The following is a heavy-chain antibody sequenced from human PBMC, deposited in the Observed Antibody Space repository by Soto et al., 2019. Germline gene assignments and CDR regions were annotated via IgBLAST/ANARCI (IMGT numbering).Heavy chain of an antibody. CDR3: ARVGTVVRGVYAFDI. D-gene: IGHD3-10*01. CDR2: INAGNGNT. V-gene: IGHV1-3*01. CDR1: GYTFTSYA. Sequence: ASVKVSCKASGYTFTSYAMHWVRQAPGQRLEWMGWINAGNGNTKYSQKFQGRVTITRDTSASSAYMELSSLRSEDTAVYYCARVGTVVRGVYAFDIWGQGTMVTVSS. J-gene: IGHJ3*02.